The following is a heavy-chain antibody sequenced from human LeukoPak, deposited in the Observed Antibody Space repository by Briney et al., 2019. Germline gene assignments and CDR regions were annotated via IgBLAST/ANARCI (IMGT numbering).Heavy chain of an antibody. CDR3: ARKRRFGNYYYYGMAV. Sequence: GGSLRLSCAASGFTFRNYGMHWVRQTPGKGLEWVAVIWFDGNNKFYADSVKGRFTISRDNSNNTLFLEMSSLRVEDSAVYYCARKRRFGNYYYYGMAVWGQGTTVTISS. J-gene: IGHJ6*02. CDR1: GFTFRNYG. CDR2: IWFDGNNK. V-gene: IGHV3-33*01. D-gene: IGHD3-3*01.